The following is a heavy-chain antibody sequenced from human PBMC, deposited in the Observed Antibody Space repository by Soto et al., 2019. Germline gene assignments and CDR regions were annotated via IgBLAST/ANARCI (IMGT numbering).Heavy chain of an antibody. D-gene: IGHD2-21*01. CDR3: ARDRDCYITGYFDY. Sequence: ASVKVSCKASGYTFTSYGISWVRHAPGQGLEWMGWISAYNGNTNYAQKLKGRVTMTTDTSTSTAYMELRSLRSDDTAVYYCARDRDCYITGYFDYWGQGTLVTVSS. J-gene: IGHJ4*02. CDR1: GYTFTSYG. CDR2: ISAYNGNT. V-gene: IGHV1-18*01.